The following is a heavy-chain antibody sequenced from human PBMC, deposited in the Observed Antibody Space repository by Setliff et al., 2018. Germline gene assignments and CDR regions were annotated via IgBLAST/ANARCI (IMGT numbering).Heavy chain of an antibody. V-gene: IGHV1-69*06. D-gene: IGHD2-21*01. J-gene: IGHJ6*03. CDR2: IIPIFGTA. CDR1: GGTFSSYA. CDR3: AREGLIADTTYYYYYYMDV. Sequence: SVKVSCKASGGTFSSYAISWVRQAPGQGLEWMGRIIPIFGTANYAQKFQGRVTITADKSTSTAHMELSSLRSEDTAVYYCAREGLIADTTYYYYYYMDVWGKGTTVTVSS.